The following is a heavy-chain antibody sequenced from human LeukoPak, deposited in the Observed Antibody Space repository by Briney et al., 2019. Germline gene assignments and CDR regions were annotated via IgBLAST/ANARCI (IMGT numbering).Heavy chain of an antibody. Sequence: ASVKVSCKASGYTFTSYGISWVRQAPGQGLEWMGWIGAYNGNTNYAQKLQGRVTMTTDTSTSTAYMKLRSLRSDDTAVYYCARDLTYYDFWSGDHNWFDPWGQGTLVTVSS. D-gene: IGHD3-3*01. CDR3: ARDLTYYDFWSGDHNWFDP. CDR2: IGAYNGNT. V-gene: IGHV1-18*01. J-gene: IGHJ5*02. CDR1: GYTFTSYG.